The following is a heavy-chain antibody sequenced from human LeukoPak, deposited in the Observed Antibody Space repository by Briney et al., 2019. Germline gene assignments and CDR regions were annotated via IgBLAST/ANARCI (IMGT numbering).Heavy chain of an antibody. D-gene: IGHD3-22*01. Sequence: SETLSLTCTVSGGSISSYYWSWIRQPPGKGLEWIAYIYYSGTTNYNPSLKSRVTISLDTSENQFSLKLSSVTAADTAVYFCARVYYDSSGYSDAFDIWGQGTMVTVSS. V-gene: IGHV4-59*01. CDR1: GGSISSYY. CDR2: IYYSGTT. J-gene: IGHJ3*02. CDR3: ARVYYDSSGYSDAFDI.